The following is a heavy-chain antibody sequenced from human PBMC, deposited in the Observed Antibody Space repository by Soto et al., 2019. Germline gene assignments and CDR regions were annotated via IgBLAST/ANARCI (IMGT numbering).Heavy chain of an antibody. J-gene: IGHJ4*02. V-gene: IGHV1-8*01. CDR1: GYTLTGYD. CDR2: MNPNSGNT. Sequence: QAQLVQSGAEVKKPGASVKVSCKASGYTLTGYDINWVGQATGQGLEWRGWMNPNSGNTGYAQNFQGRVTMTRDNSITTAYMELTSLRDDDSAVYYCAGEKVGTTGIDFWGQGTLVTVSS. D-gene: IGHD1-26*01. CDR3: AGEKVGTTGIDF.